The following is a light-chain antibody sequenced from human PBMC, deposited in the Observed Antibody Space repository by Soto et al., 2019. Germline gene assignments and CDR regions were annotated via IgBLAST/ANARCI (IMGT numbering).Light chain of an antibody. Sequence: EIVMTQSPATLSVSPGERVTLSCRASQSVSSNLAWYQQKPGQAPRFLIYGASTRATGIPARFSGSGSGTDFTLTISSLQSEDFAVYYCQQYDTWPPITFGQGTLLEIK. CDR2: GAS. J-gene: IGKJ5*01. V-gene: IGKV3-15*01. CDR1: QSVSSN. CDR3: QQYDTWPPIT.